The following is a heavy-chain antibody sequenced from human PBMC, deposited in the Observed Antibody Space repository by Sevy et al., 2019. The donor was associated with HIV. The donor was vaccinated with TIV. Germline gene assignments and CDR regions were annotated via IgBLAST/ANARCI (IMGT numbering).Heavy chain of an antibody. D-gene: IGHD2-15*01. CDR3: ARESGLVVAATRGWFDP. CDR2: IIPIFGTA. V-gene: IGHV1-69*13. J-gene: IGHJ5*02. Sequence: ASVKVSCKASGGTFSSYAISWVRQAPGQGLEWMGGIIPIFGTANYAQKFQGRVTITADESTSTAYMELSSLRSEDTAVYYFARESGLVVAATRGWFDPWGQGTLVTVSS. CDR1: GGTFSSYA.